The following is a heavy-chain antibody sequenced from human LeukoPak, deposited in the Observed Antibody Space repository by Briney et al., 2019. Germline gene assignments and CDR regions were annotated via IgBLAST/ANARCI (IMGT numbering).Heavy chain of an antibody. D-gene: IGHD3-3*01. CDR2: VSDTGDT. CDR1: GVSFNGKY. CDR3: ARVFRGVVTSNWFDP. Sequence: PSETLSLTCTVSGVSFNGKYWTWIPQLPGKGLEWIGFVSDTGDTDYNPSLKSRLTISADTSKSQLSLSLSSVTAADTALYYCARVFRGVVTSNWFDPWGQGTLVTVSS. J-gene: IGHJ5*02. V-gene: IGHV4-59*01.